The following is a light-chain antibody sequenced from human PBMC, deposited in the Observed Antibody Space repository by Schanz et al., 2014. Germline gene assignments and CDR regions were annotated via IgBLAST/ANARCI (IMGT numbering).Light chain of an antibody. CDR2: GNT. Sequence: QSVLTQPPSVSGAPGQRVTMSCTGSSSNIGAGYDVHWYQQLPGAAPKLLIHGNTHRPSGVPDRFSGSTSDTSASLAISGLQADDEADYYCQSFDSGLRGVVIGGGTKLTVL. CDR1: SSNIGAGYD. V-gene: IGLV1-40*01. CDR3: QSFDSGLRGVV. J-gene: IGLJ3*02.